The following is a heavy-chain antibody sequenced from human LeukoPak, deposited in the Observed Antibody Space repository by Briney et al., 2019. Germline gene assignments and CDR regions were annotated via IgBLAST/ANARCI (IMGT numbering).Heavy chain of an antibody. CDR2: IYPGDSDI. V-gene: IGHV5-51*01. J-gene: IGHJ4*02. Sequence: HGESLKIPCKGSGYSFTTYWIAWVRQMPGGGQEWMGIIYPGDSDIRYSPSFQGQVTISPNRALSPAYLQWSSLKASATAMYYCARLHCSGGNCYSGSAYYFDYWGQGTLVTVSS. D-gene: IGHD2-15*01. CDR3: ARLHCSGGNCYSGSAYYFDY. CDR1: GYSFTTYW.